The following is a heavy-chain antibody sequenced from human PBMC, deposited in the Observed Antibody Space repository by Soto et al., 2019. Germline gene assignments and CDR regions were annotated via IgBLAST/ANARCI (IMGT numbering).Heavy chain of an antibody. V-gene: IGHV1-69*13. CDR1: GGTFSSYA. D-gene: IGHD1-1*01. Sequence: SVKVSCKASGGTFSSYAISWVRQAPGQGLEWMGGIIPIFGTANYAQKFQGRVTITADESTSTAYMELSSLRSEDTAVYYCARDDNWNEIDAFDIWGQGTMVTVSS. CDR3: ARDDNWNEIDAFDI. CDR2: IIPIFGTA. J-gene: IGHJ3*02.